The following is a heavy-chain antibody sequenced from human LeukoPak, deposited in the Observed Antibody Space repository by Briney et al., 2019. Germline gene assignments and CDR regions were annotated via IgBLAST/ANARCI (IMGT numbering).Heavy chain of an antibody. J-gene: IGHJ3*02. V-gene: IGHV3-30*02. CDR3: ASLYDILTGYSPNAFDI. D-gene: IGHD3-9*01. CDR2: IRYDGSNK. CDR1: GFTFSSYG. Sequence: PGGSLRLPCAASGFTFSSYGMHWVRQAPGKGLEWVAFIRYDGSNKYYADSVKGRFTISRDNSKNTLYLQMNSLRAEDTAVYYCASLYDILTGYSPNAFDIWGQGTMVTVSS.